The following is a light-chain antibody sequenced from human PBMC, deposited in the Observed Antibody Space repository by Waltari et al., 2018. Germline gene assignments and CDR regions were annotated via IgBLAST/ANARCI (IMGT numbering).Light chain of an antibody. CDR1: QSLVHSDGNTY. V-gene: IGKV2-30*02. CDR2: KVS. Sequence: DVVMTQSPLSLPVTLGQPASISCHSTQSLVHSDGNTYLNWFQQRPGQSPRRLIYKVSNRDFGVPDRFSGSGSGPDFTLKISRVEAGDVGAVYYCMQATQWPYTFGQGTKL. J-gene: IGKJ2*01. CDR3: MQATQWPYT.